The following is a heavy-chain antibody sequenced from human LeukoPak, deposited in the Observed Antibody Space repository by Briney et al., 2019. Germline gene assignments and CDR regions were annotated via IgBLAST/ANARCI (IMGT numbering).Heavy chain of an antibody. J-gene: IGHJ4*02. CDR1: GFTFSSYA. V-gene: IGHV3-23*01. CDR2: ISGSGGST. D-gene: IGHD3-3*01. CDR3: ARGEHYDFWSGYHK. Sequence: AGGSLRLSCAASGFTFSSYAMSWVRQAPGKGLEWVSAISGSGGSTYYADSVKGRFTISRDNSKNTLYLQMNSLRAEDTAVYYCARGEHYDFWSGYHKWGQGTLVTVSS.